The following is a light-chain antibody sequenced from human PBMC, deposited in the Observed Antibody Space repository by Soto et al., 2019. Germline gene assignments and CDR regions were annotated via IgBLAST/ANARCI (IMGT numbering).Light chain of an antibody. Sequence: EIVMTQSPATLSVSPGERATLSCRASQSVSSNLAWYQQKPGQAPRLLIYGASTRATGIPARFSGSRSGTEFTLTISSLQSEDFAVYYCQQYNPWPPWTFGQGTKVEIK. CDR1: QSVSSN. J-gene: IGKJ1*01. CDR3: QQYNPWPPWT. V-gene: IGKV3-15*01. CDR2: GAS.